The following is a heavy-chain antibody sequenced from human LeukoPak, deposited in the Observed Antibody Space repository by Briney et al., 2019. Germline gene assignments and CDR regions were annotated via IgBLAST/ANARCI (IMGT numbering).Heavy chain of an antibody. J-gene: IGHJ5*02. CDR3: ARRTVTNNWFDP. CDR2: INHSGST. CDR1: GGSFSGYY. Sequence: SETLSLTCAVYGGSFSGYYWSWTRQPPGKGLEWIGEINHSGSTNYNPSLKSRVTISVDTSKNQFSLKLSSVTAADTAVYYCARRTVTNNWFDPWGQGTLVTVSS. D-gene: IGHD4-17*01. V-gene: IGHV4-34*01.